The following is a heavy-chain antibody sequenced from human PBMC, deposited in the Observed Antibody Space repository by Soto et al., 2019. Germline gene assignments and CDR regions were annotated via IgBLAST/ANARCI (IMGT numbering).Heavy chain of an antibody. CDR1: GFTFSSYA. V-gene: IGHV3-30-3*01. CDR3: ARDPYCGGDCYSATGAGWFDP. D-gene: IGHD2-21*02. Sequence: QVQLVESGRGVDQPGRSLRLSCAASGFTFSSYAMHWVREAPGKGLEWVAVISYDGSNKYYADSVKGRFTISRDNSKNTLYLHMNSLGAEDTAVYYCARDPYCGGDCYSATGAGWFDPWGQGTLVTVSS. CDR2: ISYDGSNK. J-gene: IGHJ5*02.